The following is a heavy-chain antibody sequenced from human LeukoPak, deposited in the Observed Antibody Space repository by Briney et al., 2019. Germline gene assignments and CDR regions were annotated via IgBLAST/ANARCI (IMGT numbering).Heavy chain of an antibody. J-gene: IGHJ6*02. Sequence: GASVKVSCKASGYTFTSYGISWVRQAPGQGLEWMGWISAYNGNTNYAQKLQGRVTMTTDTSTSTAYMELRSLRSDDTAAYYCARRIGYCSSTSCPYPHYYGMDVWGQGTTVTVSS. D-gene: IGHD2-2*01. V-gene: IGHV1-18*01. CDR2: ISAYNGNT. CDR3: ARRIGYCSSTSCPYPHYYGMDV. CDR1: GYTFTSYG.